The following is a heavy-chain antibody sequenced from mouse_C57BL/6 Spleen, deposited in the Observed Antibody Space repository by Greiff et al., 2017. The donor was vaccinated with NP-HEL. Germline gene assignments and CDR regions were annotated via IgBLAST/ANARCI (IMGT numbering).Heavy chain of an antibody. V-gene: IGHV2-5*01. Sequence: QVQLQQSGPGLVQPSQSLSITCTVSGFSLTSYGVHWVRQSPGKGLEWLGVIWRGGSTDYNAAFMSRLSITKDNSKSQVFFKMNSLQADDTAIYYCAKSLYYGSSSFAYWGQGTLVTVSA. CDR1: GFSLTSYG. CDR3: AKSLYYGSSSFAY. J-gene: IGHJ3*01. D-gene: IGHD1-1*01. CDR2: IWRGGST.